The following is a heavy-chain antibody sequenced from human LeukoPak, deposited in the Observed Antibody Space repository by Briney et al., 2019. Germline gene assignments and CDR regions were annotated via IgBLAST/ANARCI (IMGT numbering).Heavy chain of an antibody. V-gene: IGHV4-31*03. CDR2: IYYSGST. D-gene: IGHD4-17*01. CDR1: GGSISSGGYY. CDR3: ARDRAGYGDLGYYGMDV. J-gene: IGHJ6*02. Sequence: SETLSLTCTVSGGSISSGGYYWSWIRQHPGKGLEWIGYIYYSGSTYYNPSLKSRVTISVDTSKNRFSLKLSSVTAADTAVYYCARDRAGYGDLGYYGMDVWGQGTTVTVSS.